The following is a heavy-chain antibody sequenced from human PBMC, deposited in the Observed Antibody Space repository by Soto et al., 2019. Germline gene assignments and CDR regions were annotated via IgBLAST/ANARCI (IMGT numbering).Heavy chain of an antibody. D-gene: IGHD5-12*01. CDR3: ARSEDSGYDWGLLWDY. Sequence: ASVKVSCKASGYTFTGYYMHWVRQAPGQGLEWMGWINPNSGGTNYAQKFQGWVTMTRDTSISTAYMELSRLRSDDTAVYYCARSEDSGYDWGLLWDYWGQGTLVTVSS. V-gene: IGHV1-2*04. J-gene: IGHJ4*02. CDR1: GYTFTGYY. CDR2: INPNSGGT.